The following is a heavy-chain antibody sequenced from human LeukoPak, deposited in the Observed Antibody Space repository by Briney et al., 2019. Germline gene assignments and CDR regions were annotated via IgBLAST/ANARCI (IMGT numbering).Heavy chain of an antibody. V-gene: IGHV3-30*02. CDR1: GFTFSSYG. D-gene: IGHD5-18*01. CDR3: ARGPGPRDTVMARVYYFDY. Sequence: GGSLRLSCAVSGFTFSSYGMHWVRQAPGKGLEWVAFIRYDGSNKYYADSVKGRFTISRDNSKNTLYLQMNSLRAEDTAVYYCARGPGPRDTVMARVYYFDYWGQGTLVTVSS. J-gene: IGHJ4*02. CDR2: IRYDGSNK.